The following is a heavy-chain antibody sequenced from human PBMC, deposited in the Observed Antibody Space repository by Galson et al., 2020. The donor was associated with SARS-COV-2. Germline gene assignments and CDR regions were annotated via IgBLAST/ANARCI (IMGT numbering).Heavy chain of an antibody. CDR1: GYTFTSYA. Sequence: ASVKVSCKASGYTFTSYAMHWVRQAPGQRLEWMGWINAGNGNTKYSQKFQGRVTITRDTSASTAYMELSSLRSEDTAVYYCAREDYCSSTSCYDQYYYYGMDVWGQGTTVTVSS. CDR3: AREDYCSSTSCYDQYYYYGMDV. CDR2: INAGNGNT. V-gene: IGHV1-3*01. D-gene: IGHD2-2*01. J-gene: IGHJ6*02.